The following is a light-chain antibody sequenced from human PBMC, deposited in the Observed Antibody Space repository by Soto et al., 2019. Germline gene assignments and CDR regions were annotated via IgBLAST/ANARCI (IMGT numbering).Light chain of an antibody. J-gene: IGKJ4*01. V-gene: IGKV3-11*01. CDR3: QQRSRWPLT. CDR2: DAS. CDR1: QSVSSF. Sequence: EIVLTQSPATLSLSPGERAILSFGASQSVSSFLAWYQQRPGQAPRLLIYDASKRATGIPARFSGSGFGTDFTLTISRRAPEDFALYYSQQRSRWPLTFGGGTKVEIK.